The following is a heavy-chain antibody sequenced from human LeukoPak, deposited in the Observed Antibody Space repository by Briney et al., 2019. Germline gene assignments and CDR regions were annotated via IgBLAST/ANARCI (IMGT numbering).Heavy chain of an antibody. D-gene: IGHD3-3*01. CDR1: GGSISSSSYY. Sequence: SETLSLTCTVSGGSISSSSYYWGWIRQPPGKGLEWIGSIYYSGSTYYNPSLKSRVTISVDTSKNQFSLKLSSVTAADTAVYYCARHSSPIFGAVIKDYWGQGTLVTVSS. J-gene: IGHJ4*02. V-gene: IGHV4-39*01. CDR3: ARHSSPIFGAVIKDY. CDR2: IYYSGST.